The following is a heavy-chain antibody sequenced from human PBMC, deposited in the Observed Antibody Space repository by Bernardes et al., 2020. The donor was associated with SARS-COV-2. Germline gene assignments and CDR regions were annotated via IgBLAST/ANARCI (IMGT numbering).Heavy chain of an antibody. D-gene: IGHD4-17*01. V-gene: IGHV4-39*01. CDR3: ATLDYGDPRYSWFDP. CDR2: IYYSGNT. J-gene: IGHJ5*02. CDR1: GGSISSSYY. Sequence: SETLSLTCTVSGGSISSSYYWGWIRQPPGKGLEWIGNIYYSGNTYYNPSLKSRVTISADTSKNQFSLRVSSVTAADTAVYYCATLDYGDPRYSWFDPWGQGT.